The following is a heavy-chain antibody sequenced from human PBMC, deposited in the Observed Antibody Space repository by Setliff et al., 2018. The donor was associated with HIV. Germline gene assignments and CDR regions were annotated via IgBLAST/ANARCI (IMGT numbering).Heavy chain of an antibody. J-gene: IGHJ4*02. V-gene: IGHV4-39*07. CDR3: AREVGHRSGYYRGSFDY. Sequence: PSETLSLTCIVSGGSISSGTYYWGWIRQPPGKGLEYIGSAFYSDNTYYKPSLKNRVTISVDTSKNQFSLKLTSVTAADTAVYYFAREVGHRSGYYRGSFDYWGQGTLVTVSS. D-gene: IGHD6-19*01. CDR1: GGSISSGTYY. CDR2: AFYSDNT.